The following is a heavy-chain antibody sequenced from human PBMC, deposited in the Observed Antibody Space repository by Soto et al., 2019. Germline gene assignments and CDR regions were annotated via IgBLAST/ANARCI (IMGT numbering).Heavy chain of an antibody. CDR1: GFTFSDYY. CDR3: ARGRDGYH. D-gene: IGHD5-12*01. Sequence: PGGSLRLSCAASGFTFSDYYMTWIRQAPGKGLEWVSVIYSGGSTYYADSVKGRFTISRDNSKNTLYLQMNSLRAEDTAVYYCARGRDGYHWGQGPLVTVSP. J-gene: IGHJ5*02. V-gene: IGHV3-53*01. CDR2: IYSGGST.